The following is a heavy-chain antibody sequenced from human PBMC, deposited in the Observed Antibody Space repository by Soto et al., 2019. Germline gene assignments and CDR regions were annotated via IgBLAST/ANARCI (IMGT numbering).Heavy chain of an antibody. Sequence: QVQLQQWGAGLLKPSETLSLTCAVYGGFVSSGSYYWSWIRHPPGKGLEWIGEMSHSGGTNFNPSLEDPLTLSVDTSKNQFSLKMSSVTAADPALSYCARVERGTATTVVDAFDIWGPGTMVTVSS. CDR3: ARVERGTATTVVDAFDI. CDR1: GGFVSSGSYY. J-gene: IGHJ3*02. D-gene: IGHD1-1*01. CDR2: MSHSGGT. V-gene: IGHV4-34*01.